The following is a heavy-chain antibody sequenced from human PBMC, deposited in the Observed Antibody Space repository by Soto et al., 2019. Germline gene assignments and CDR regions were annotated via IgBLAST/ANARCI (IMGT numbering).Heavy chain of an antibody. Sequence: QVQLQQWGSGLLKPSETLSLTCAVYGGSLSGYYWSWIRQSPGKGLEWIGQINHSGSANYHPSLKRRAPIFLPPSGTELSLELSSVTAADTYVYYCARATSHYASGRYEGGYYYFDYWGQGTLVTVSS. CDR1: GGSLSGYY. V-gene: IGHV4-34*01. CDR3: ARATSHYASGRYEGGYYYFDY. CDR2: INHSGSA. D-gene: IGHD3-10*01. J-gene: IGHJ4*02.